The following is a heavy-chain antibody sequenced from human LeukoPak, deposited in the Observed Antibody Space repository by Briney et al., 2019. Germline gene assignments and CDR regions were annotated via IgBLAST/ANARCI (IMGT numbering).Heavy chain of an antibody. D-gene: IGHD1-1*01. CDR3: ASDRGTGNAFDI. CDR1: GYTFTGYY. Sequence: ASVKVSCKASGYTFTGYYMHWVRQAPGQGLEWMGWINPNSGGTNYAQKFQGRVTMTRDTSISTAYMELSRLRSNDTAVYYCASDRGTGNAFDIWGQGTMVTVSS. CDR2: INPNSGGT. J-gene: IGHJ3*02. V-gene: IGHV1-2*02.